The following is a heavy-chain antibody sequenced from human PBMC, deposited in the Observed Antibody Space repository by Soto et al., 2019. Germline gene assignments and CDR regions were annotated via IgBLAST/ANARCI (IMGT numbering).Heavy chain of an antibody. CDR3: AKVGGDYEFWPCDY. J-gene: IGHJ4*02. V-gene: IGHV3-23*01. CDR2: ISGSGGST. Sequence: EVQLLESGGGLVQPGGSLRLSCAASGFTFSSYAMSWVRQAPGKGLEWVSAISGSGGSTYYADSVKGRFTISRDNSKNTLYRQMNSLRAEDTAVYYCAKVGGDYEFWPCDYWGQGTLVTVSS. D-gene: IGHD3-3*01. CDR1: GFTFSSYA.